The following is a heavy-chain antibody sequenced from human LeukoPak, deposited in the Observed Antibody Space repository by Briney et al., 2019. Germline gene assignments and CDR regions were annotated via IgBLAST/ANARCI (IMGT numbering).Heavy chain of an antibody. CDR2: IFSTGST. CDR3: ASLSRDAFNHFDY. CDR1: GVSITSLY. D-gene: IGHD5-24*01. Sequence: SETLSLTCTISGVSITSLYWTWIRQPPGKGLEWIGYIFSTGSTNYNPSLKSRVNMSVDTSKNQFSLKLISVTAADTAVYYCASLSRDAFNHFDYWGQGTLVTVSS. J-gene: IGHJ4*02. V-gene: IGHV4-59*11.